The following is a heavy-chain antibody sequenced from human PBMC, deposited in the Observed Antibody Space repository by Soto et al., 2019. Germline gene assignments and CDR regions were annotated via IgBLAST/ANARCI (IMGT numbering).Heavy chain of an antibody. CDR1: GFTFSSYG. D-gene: IGHD3-10*01. Sequence: GGSLRLSCAASGFTFSSYGMHWVRQAPGKGLEWVAVISYDGSNKYYADSVKGRFTISRDNSKNTLYLQMNSLRAEDTAVYYCAKEVGFGDPYYFDYWGQGTLVTVSS. CDR3: AKEVGFGDPYYFDY. CDR2: ISYDGSNK. J-gene: IGHJ4*02. V-gene: IGHV3-30*18.